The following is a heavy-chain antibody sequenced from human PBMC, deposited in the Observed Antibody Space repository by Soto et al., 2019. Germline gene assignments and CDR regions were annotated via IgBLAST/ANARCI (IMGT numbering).Heavy chain of an antibody. CDR2: IYDSGSS. CDR3: AREKGYISGPKNFDS. D-gene: IGHD5-12*01. Sequence: KTPETLSLTCTVSGGSVSSGDYFWSWIRQPPGKGLEWIGYIYDSGSSYYNPSLKSRVTMSVDTSKNQFSLKLRSVTAADTAMYYCAREKGYISGPKNFDSWGQGTLVTVSS. J-gene: IGHJ4*02. V-gene: IGHV4-30-4*01. CDR1: GGSVSSGDYF.